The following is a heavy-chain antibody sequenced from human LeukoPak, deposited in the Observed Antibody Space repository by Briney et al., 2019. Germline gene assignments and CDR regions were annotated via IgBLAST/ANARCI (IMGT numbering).Heavy chain of an antibody. CDR3: ARARAVADFDY. V-gene: IGHV3-21*01. CDR1: GFTFSSYS. D-gene: IGHD6-19*01. CDR2: ISSSSSYI. J-gene: IGHJ4*02. Sequence: SGGSLRLSCAASGFTFSSYSMNWVRQAPGKGLEWVSSISSSSSYIYYADSVKGRFTISRDNAKNSLYLQMNSLRAEDTAVYYCARARAVADFDYWGQGTLVTVSS.